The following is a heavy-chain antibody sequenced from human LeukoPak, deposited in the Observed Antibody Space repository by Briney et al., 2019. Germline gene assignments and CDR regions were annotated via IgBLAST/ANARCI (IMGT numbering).Heavy chain of an antibody. CDR2: IKSKGDGGTT. CDR1: GLTFSNAW. D-gene: IGHD2-15*01. V-gene: IGHV3-15*01. J-gene: IGHJ3*02. CDR3: TTRPYCSGGSCYLVAFDT. Sequence: GGSLRLSCAASGLTFSNAWTSWVRQAPGKGLEWVGRIKSKGDGGTTDDAAPVKGRFTISRDDSQNTLQLQMNSLNTEDTAVYSWTTRPYCSGGSCYLVAFDTWGQGTMVTVSS.